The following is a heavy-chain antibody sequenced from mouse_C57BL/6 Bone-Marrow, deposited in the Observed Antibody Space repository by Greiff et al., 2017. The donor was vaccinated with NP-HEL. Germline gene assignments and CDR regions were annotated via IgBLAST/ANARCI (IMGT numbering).Heavy chain of an antibody. CDR2: ISSGGDYI. J-gene: IGHJ2*01. Sequence: EVQLVESGEGLVKPGGSLKLSCAASGFTFSSYAMSWVRQTPEKRLEWVAYISSGGDYIYYADTVKGRFTISRDNARNTLYLQMSSLKSEDTAMYYCTRDQDYGSSYPYYFDYWGQGTTLTVSS. CDR1: GFTFSSYA. V-gene: IGHV5-9-1*02. D-gene: IGHD1-1*01. CDR3: TRDQDYGSSYPYYFDY.